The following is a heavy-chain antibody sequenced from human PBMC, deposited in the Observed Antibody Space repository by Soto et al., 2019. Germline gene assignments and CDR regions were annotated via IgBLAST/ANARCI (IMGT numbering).Heavy chain of an antibody. CDR2: INAGNGNT. V-gene: IGHV1-3*01. CDR3: ARDRRLSSGWYEDY. CDR1: GYTFTSYS. J-gene: IGHJ4*02. Sequence: ASVKVSCKASGYTFTSYSMHWVRQAPGQRLEWMGWINAGNGNTKYSQKFQGRVTITRDTSASTAYMELSSLRSEDTAVYYCARDRRLSSGWYEDYWGQGTLVTVSS. D-gene: IGHD6-19*01.